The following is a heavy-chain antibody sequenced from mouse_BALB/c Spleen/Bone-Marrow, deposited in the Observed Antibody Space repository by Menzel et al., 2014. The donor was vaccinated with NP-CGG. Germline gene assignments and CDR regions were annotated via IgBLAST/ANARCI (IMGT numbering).Heavy chain of an antibody. Sequence: EVHLVESGGDLVKPGGSLKLSCAASGFTFSSYGMSWVRQTPDKRLEWVATISSGGSCTYYPDSVKGRFTISRDNAKNTLYLQMSSPNSEDTAMYYCARQTYYDYDGYFDYWGQSTTLTVSP. V-gene: IGHV5-6*01. CDR2: ISSGGSCT. J-gene: IGHJ2*01. CDR3: ARQTYYDYDGYFDY. D-gene: IGHD2-4*01. CDR1: GFTFSSYG.